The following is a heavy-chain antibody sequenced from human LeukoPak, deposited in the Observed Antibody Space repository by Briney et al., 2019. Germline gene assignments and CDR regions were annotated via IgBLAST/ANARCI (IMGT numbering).Heavy chain of an antibody. CDR2: IRYDGSNK. CDR3: LSVVVTAHDAFDV. Sequence: HTGGSLRLSCAASGFTFSSYGMHWVRQAPGKGLEWVAFIRYDGSNKYYADSVKGRFTISRDNSKNTLSLQMSSLRAEDTAVYYCLSVVVTAHDAFDVWGQGTMVTVSS. D-gene: IGHD2-21*02. J-gene: IGHJ3*01. CDR1: GFTFSSYG. V-gene: IGHV3-30*02.